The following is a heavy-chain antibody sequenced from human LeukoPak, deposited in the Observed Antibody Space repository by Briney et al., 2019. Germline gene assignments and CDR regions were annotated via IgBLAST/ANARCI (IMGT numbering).Heavy chain of an antibody. V-gene: IGHV3-48*04. CDR2: IGTDGVTI. J-gene: IGHJ5*02. Sequence: PGGSLRLSCAASGFTFSSYAMSWVRQAPGKGLEWVSYIGTDGVTIYYADSVEGRFTISRDNAKNPLYLLMNSLRAEDTAVYYCARGPPLFDPWGQGTLVTVSS. CDR3: ARGPPLFDP. CDR1: GFTFSSYA.